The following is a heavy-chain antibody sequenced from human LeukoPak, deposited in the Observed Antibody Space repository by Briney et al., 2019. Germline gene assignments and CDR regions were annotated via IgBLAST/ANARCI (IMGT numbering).Heavy chain of an antibody. CDR1: GFTFDDYG. CDR2: INWNGGST. J-gene: IGHJ4*02. CDR3: ANPFYYDSSGFFDY. Sequence: GGSLRLSCAASGFTFDDYGMSWVRQAPGKGLEGVSGINWNGGSTGYADSVKGRFTISRDNSKNTLYLQMNSLRAEDTAVYYCANPFYYDSSGFFDYWGQGTLVTVSS. V-gene: IGHV3-20*04. D-gene: IGHD3-22*01.